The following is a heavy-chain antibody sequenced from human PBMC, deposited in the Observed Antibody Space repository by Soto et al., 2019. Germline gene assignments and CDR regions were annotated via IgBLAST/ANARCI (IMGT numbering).Heavy chain of an antibody. J-gene: IGHJ5*02. D-gene: IGHD6-19*01. Sequence: SETLSLTCTVSGGSISSSSYYWGWIRQPPGKGLERIGSIYYSGSTYYNPSLKSRVTISVDTSKNQFSLKLSSVTAADTAVYYCASVAGRANWFDPWGQGTLVTVSS. CDR2: IYYSGST. CDR3: ASVAGRANWFDP. V-gene: IGHV4-39*01. CDR1: GGSISSSSYY.